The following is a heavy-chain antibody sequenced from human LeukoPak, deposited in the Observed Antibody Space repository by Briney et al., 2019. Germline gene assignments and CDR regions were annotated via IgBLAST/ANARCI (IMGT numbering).Heavy chain of an antibody. J-gene: IGHJ4*02. D-gene: IGHD3-9*01. Sequence: SETLSLTCNVSGGSISSSSYYWGWIRQPPGKVLEWIGSMYYSGSSYYNPSLKSRVTISVDTSKNQFSLKLSSVTAADTAVYYCARADILTGYYFIDYWGQGTLVTVSS. V-gene: IGHV4-39*01. CDR1: GGSISSSSYY. CDR2: MYYSGSS. CDR3: ARADILTGYYFIDY.